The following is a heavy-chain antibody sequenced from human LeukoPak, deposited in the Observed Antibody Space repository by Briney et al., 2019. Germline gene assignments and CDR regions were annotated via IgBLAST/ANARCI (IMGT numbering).Heavy chain of an antibody. V-gene: IGHV1-24*01. Sequence: ASVTVSCKVSGYTLTELSMHWVRQAPGKGLEWMGGFDPEDGETIYAQKFQGRVTMTEDTSTDTAYMELSSLRSEDTAVYYCATDEAYYYGMDVWGQGTTVTVSS. CDR1: GYTLTELS. CDR3: ATDEAYYYGMDV. CDR2: FDPEDGET. J-gene: IGHJ6*02.